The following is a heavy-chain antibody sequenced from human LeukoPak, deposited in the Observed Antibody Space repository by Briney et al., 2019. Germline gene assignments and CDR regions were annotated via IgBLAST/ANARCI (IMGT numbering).Heavy chain of an antibody. CDR1: GFTFSSYW. D-gene: IGHD2-2*01. CDR2: INSDGSST. CDR3: ARDLYCSSTSCLTNWFDP. J-gene: IGHJ5*02. V-gene: IGHV3-74*01. Sequence: GGSLRLSCAASGFTFSSYWMHWVRQAPGKGLVWVSRINSDGSSTSYADSVKGRFTISRDNAKNTLYLQMNSLRAEDTAVYYCARDLYCSSTSCLTNWFDPWAREPWSPSPQ.